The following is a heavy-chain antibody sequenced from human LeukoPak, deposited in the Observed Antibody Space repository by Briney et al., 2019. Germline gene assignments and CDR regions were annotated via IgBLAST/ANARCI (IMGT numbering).Heavy chain of an antibody. V-gene: IGHV3-30*18. CDR3: AKDYGDYLDV. Sequence: GGSLRLSCAASGFTFSSYGMHRVRQAPGKGVGWVAVISYDGSNKYYADSVKGQFTISRDNSKNTLYLQMNSLRAEDTAVYYRAKDYGDYLDVWGQGTLVTVSS. CDR2: ISYDGSNK. J-gene: IGHJ4*02. CDR1: GFTFSSYG. D-gene: IGHD4-17*01.